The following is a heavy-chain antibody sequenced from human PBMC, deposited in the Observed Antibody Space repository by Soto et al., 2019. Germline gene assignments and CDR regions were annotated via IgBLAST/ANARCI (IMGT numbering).Heavy chain of an antibody. CDR2: IIPIFGTA. D-gene: IGHD3-10*01. J-gene: IGHJ5*02. CDR3: ARAGGLATGVYYYGSGGFDP. Sequence: QVQLVQSGAEVKKPGSSVKVSCKASGGTFSSYAISWVRQAPGQGLEWMGGIIPIFGTANYAQKFQGRVTITADESXXTXYXXLSSLRSEDTAVYYCARAGGLATGVYYYGSGGFDPWGQGTLVTVSS. CDR1: GGTFSSYA. V-gene: IGHV1-69*12.